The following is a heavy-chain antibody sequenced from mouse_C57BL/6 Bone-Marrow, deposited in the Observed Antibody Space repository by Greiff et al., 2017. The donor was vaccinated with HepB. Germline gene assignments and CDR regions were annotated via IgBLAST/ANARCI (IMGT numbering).Heavy chain of an antibody. D-gene: IGHD3-3*01. CDR2: INPSTGGT. CDR3: ARAGTGGY. V-gene: IGHV1-42*01. Sequence: VQLQQSGPELVKPGASVKISCKASGYSFTGYYMNWVKQSPEKSLEWIGEINPSTGGTTYNQKFKAKATLTVDKSSSTAYMQLKSLTSEDSAVYYCARAGTGGYWGQGTTLTVSS. CDR1: GYSFTGYY. J-gene: IGHJ2*01.